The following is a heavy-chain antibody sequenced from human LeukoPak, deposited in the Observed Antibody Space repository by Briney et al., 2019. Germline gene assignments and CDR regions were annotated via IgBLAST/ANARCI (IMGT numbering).Heavy chain of an antibody. J-gene: IGHJ2*01. CDR2: IYYSGST. V-gene: IGHV4-39*01. Sequence: SETLSLTCTVSGGSISSSSYYWGWIRPPPGKGLEWIGSIYYSGSTYYNPSLKSRVTISVDTSKNQFSLKLSSVTAADTAVYYCARRGSGYWYFDLWGRGTLVTVSS. D-gene: IGHD3-16*01. CDR1: GGSISSSSYY. CDR3: ARRGSGYWYFDL.